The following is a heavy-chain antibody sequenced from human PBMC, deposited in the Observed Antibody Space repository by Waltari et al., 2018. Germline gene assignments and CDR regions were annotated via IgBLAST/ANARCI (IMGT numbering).Heavy chain of an antibody. V-gene: IGHV1-69*13. CDR3: ARTNLYYDFWSGYLYWFDP. Sequence: QVQLVQSGAEVKKPGSSVKVSCKASGGTFSSSAISWVRQAPGQGLEWMGGIIPIFGTANYAQKFQGRVTMTPDESTSTAYMELSSLRSEDTAVYYCARTNLYYDFWSGYLYWFDPWGQGTLVTVSS. CDR2: IIPIFGTA. D-gene: IGHD3-3*01. CDR1: GGTFSSSA. J-gene: IGHJ5*02.